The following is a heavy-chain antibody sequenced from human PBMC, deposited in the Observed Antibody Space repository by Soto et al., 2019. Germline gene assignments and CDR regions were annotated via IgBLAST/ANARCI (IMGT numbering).Heavy chain of an antibody. Sequence: SETLSLTCTVSGGSISSRGYYWGWIRQPPGKGLEWIGTIYYSGSTYYNQSLKSRVTISVDTSKNQISLKLSSVTAADTAVYYCASSKGGSYFDYWGQGTLVTVSS. CDR3: ASSKGGSYFDY. CDR2: IYYSGST. V-gene: IGHV4-39*01. J-gene: IGHJ4*02. D-gene: IGHD1-26*01. CDR1: GGSISSRGYY.